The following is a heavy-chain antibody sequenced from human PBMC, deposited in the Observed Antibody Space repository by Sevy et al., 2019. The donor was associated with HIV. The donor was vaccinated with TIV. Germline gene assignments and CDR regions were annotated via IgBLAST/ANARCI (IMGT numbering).Heavy chain of an antibody. CDR2: IYHSGST. J-gene: IGHJ4*02. Sequence: ETLSLTCAVSGYSISSGYYWGWIRQPPGKGLEWIGSIYHSGSTYYNPSLKSRVTISVDTSKNQFSLKLSSVTAADTAVYYCARDGVDSSGYYPHFDYWGQGTLVTVSS. D-gene: IGHD3-22*01. V-gene: IGHV4-38-2*02. CDR3: ARDGVDSSGYYPHFDY. CDR1: GYSISSGYY.